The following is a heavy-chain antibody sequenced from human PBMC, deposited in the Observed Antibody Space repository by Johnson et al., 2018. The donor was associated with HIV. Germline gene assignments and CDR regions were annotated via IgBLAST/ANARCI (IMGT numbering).Heavy chain of an antibody. J-gene: IGHJ3*02. D-gene: IGHD3-3*01. Sequence: MQLVESGGGLVQPGRSLRLSCTASGFTFGDYAMSWFRQAPGKGLEWVGFIRSKAYGGTTEYAASVKGRFSISRDDSKNTLYLQMNSLKTEDTAVYYCTTELGLEWSEGNEAVDIWGQGTMVTVSS. CDR1: GFTFGDYA. V-gene: IGHV3-49*03. CDR3: TTELGLEWSEGNEAVDI. CDR2: IRSKAYGGTT.